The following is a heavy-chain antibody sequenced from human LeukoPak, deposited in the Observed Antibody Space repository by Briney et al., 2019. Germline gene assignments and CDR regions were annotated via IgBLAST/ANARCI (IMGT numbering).Heavy chain of an antibody. Sequence: ASVKVSCKTSGYTFTGYYIHWVRQAPGQGLEWMGWINPNSGGTHYAQNFQGRVTMTRDTSISTAYMEVSSLRSDDTAVYYCARNDRVVAALPNNWFDPWGQGTLVAVSS. V-gene: IGHV1-2*02. J-gene: IGHJ5*02. CDR2: INPNSGGT. CDR1: GYTFTGYY. CDR3: ARNDRVVAALPNNWFDP. D-gene: IGHD2-15*01.